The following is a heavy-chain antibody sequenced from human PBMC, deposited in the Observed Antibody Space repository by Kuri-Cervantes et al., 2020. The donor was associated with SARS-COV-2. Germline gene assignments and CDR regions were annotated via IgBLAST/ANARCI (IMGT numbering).Heavy chain of an antibody. CDR2: IIPIFGTA. D-gene: IGHD2-21*01. CDR1: GCTFSSYA. J-gene: IGHJ6*03. V-gene: IGHV1-69*05. CDR3: ATDLLSCARWCMDV. Sequence: SVKVSCKASGCTFSSYAISWVRQAPGQGLEWMGGIIPIFGTANYAQKFQGRVTITTDESTSTAYMELSSLRSEDTAVYYCATDLLSCARWCMDVWGKGTTVTVSS.